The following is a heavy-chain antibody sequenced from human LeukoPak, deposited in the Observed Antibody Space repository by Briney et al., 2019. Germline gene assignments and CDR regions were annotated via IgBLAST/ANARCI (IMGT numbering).Heavy chain of an antibody. J-gene: IGHJ5*02. CDR1: GYTLTELS. D-gene: IGHD2-21*02. CDR2: FDPEDGET. CDR3: ATIEAVTAIPYRSFDP. Sequence: GASVKVSCKVSGYTLTELSMHWVRQAPGKGLEWMGGFDPEDGETIYAQKFQGRVTMTEDTSTDTAYMELSSLRSEDTAVYYCATIEAVTAIPYRSFDPWGQGTLVTVSS. V-gene: IGHV1-24*01.